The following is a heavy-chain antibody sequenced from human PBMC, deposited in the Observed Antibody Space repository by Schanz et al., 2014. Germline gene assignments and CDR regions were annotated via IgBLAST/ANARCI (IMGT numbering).Heavy chain of an antibody. D-gene: IGHD3-22*01. CDR1: GFSFSDYG. CDR3: AKSYDTSGYSGFDY. Sequence: QVQLVESGGSVVQPGRSLRLSCAGSGFSFSDYGMHWVRQAPGRGLEWVAVISYHGSEKYYADSVKGRFTISRDNSKNTLYLQKSSLRTEDAAVYFCAKSYDTSGYSGFDYWGQGTLVTVSS. J-gene: IGHJ4*02. V-gene: IGHV3-30*18. CDR2: ISYHGSEK.